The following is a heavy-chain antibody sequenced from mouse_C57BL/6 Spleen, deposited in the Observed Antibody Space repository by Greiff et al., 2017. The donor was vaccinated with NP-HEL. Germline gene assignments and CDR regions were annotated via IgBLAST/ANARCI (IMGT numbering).Heavy chain of an antibody. V-gene: IGHV10-1*01. Sequence: EAGGGLVQPKGSLTLSCAASGFSFNTYAMNWVRQAPGKGLEWVARIRSKSNNYATYYADSVKDRFTISRDDSESMLYLQMNNLKTEDTAMYYCVRQNYGSSYWYFDVWGTGTTVTVSS. CDR3: VRQNYGSSYWYFDV. J-gene: IGHJ1*03. CDR2: IRSKSNNYAT. CDR1: GFSFNTYA. D-gene: IGHD1-1*01.